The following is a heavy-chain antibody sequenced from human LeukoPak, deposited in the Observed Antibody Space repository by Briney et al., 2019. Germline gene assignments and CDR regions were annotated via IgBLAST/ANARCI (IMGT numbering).Heavy chain of an antibody. CDR3: ARDQLEEWQTYAFDI. D-gene: IGHD3-16*01. CDR2: FYPSGAT. CDR1: GGSVSSYS. J-gene: IGHJ3*02. Sequence: SESLSLICTVSGGSVSSYSWSWIRQPAGKGLEYIGRFYPSGATNYNPSLKSRVTMSVDTSNNQFPLKLSSVTAADTAVYYCARDQLEEWQTYAFDIWGQGTLGTVSS. V-gene: IGHV4-4*07.